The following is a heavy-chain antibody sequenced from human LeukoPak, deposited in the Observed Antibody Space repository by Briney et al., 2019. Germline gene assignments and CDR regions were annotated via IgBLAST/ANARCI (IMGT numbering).Heavy chain of an antibody. Sequence: GGSLRLSCAASGFIFSNYGMHWVRQAPGKGLEWVSAISGSGGSTYYADSVKGRFTISRDNSKNTLYLQMNSLRAEDTAVYYCAKVSSSSLPANDYWGQGTLVTVSS. CDR2: ISGSGGST. CDR1: GFIFSNYG. V-gene: IGHV3-23*01. D-gene: IGHD6-13*01. CDR3: AKVSSSSLPANDY. J-gene: IGHJ4*02.